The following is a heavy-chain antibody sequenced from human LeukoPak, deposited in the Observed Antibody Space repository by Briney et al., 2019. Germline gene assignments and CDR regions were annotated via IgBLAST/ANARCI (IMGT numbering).Heavy chain of an antibody. CDR1: GFTFSSYT. CDR3: ARGLQDDILTGVSWFDP. J-gene: IGHJ5*02. V-gene: IGHV3-30*04. D-gene: IGHD3-9*01. CDR2: ISYDGSNK. Sequence: GRSLRLSCAASGFTFSSYTMHWVRQAPGKGLEWVAVISYDGSNKYYADSVKGRFTISRDNSKNTLYLQMNSLRAEDTAVYYCARGLQDDILTGVSWFDPCGQGTLVTVSS.